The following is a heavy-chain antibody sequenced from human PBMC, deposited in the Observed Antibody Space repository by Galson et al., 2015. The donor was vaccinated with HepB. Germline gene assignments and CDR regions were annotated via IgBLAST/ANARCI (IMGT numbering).Heavy chain of an antibody. Sequence: SLRLSCATSGFIFKNYGVHWARQAPGKGLEWLALISYDGSDKYYADSLKGRFTISRDNSKNTVYLQMNNLRVDDAAVYFCARGAGVSHGYGFVDYYYYTDVWGKGTTVTVSS. J-gene: IGHJ6*03. CDR3: ARGAGVSHGYGFVDYYYYTDV. V-gene: IGHV3-33*01. D-gene: IGHD5-18*01. CDR2: ISYDGSDK. CDR1: GFIFKNYG.